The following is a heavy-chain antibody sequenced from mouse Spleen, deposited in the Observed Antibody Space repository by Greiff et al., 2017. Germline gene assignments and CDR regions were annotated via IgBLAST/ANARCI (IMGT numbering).Heavy chain of an antibody. CDR1: GFTFSDYY. CDR3: ARLLPYYYAMDY. Sequence: EVQRVESGGGLVQPGGSLKLSCATSGFTFSDYYMYWVRQTPEKRLEWVAYISNGGGSTYYPDTLKGRFTISRDSAKNTLYLQMSRLKSEDTAMYYCARLLPYYYAMDYWGQGTSVTVSS. D-gene: IGHD5-5*01. J-gene: IGHJ4*01. V-gene: IGHV5-12*02. CDR2: ISNGGGST.